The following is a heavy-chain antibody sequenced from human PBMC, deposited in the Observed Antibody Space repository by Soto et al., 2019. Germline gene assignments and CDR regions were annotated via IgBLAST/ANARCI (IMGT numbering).Heavy chain of an antibody. Sequence: QVQLVESGGGLVKPGGSLRLSCAVSGFTFSDYYMTWIRQAPGTGLEWVSYISSSTSHTNYADSVKGRFTISRDNAKTSLFLQMNSLRAEDTAVYYCARGRGAAADYVDFWGQGTLVTVSS. J-gene: IGHJ4*02. CDR2: ISSSTSHT. CDR3: ARGRGAAADYVDF. D-gene: IGHD6-13*01. V-gene: IGHV3-11*05. CDR1: GFTFSDYY.